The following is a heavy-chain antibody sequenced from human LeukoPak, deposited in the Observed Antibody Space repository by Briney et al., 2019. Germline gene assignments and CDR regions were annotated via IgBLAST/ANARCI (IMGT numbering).Heavy chain of an antibody. CDR2: ISGSGGST. J-gene: IGHJ6*02. CDR3: AKGAARQDYYYGMDV. CDR1: GFTFNSYA. V-gene: IGHV3-23*01. Sequence: GGSLRLSCAASGFTFNSYAMSWVRQAPGKGLEWVSAISGSGGSTFYADSVKGRFTISRDNSKNTLYLQMNSLRAEDTAVYYCAKGAARQDYYYGMDVWGQGTTVTVSS. D-gene: IGHD6-6*01.